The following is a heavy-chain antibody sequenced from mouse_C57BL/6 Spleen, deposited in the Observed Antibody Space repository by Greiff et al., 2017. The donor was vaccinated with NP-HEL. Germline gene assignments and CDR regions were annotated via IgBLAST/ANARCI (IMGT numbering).Heavy chain of an antibody. J-gene: IGHJ2*01. D-gene: IGHD1-1*01. CDR2: IYPGDGDT. Sequence: QVQLKESGPELVKPGASVKISCKASGYAFSSSWMHWVKQRPGKGLEWIGRIYPGDGDTNYNGKFKGKATLTADKSSSTAYMQLSSRTSEDSAVYFCARRGGSSYGTFDYWGQGTTLTVSS. CDR1: GYAFSSSW. V-gene: IGHV1-82*01. CDR3: ARRGGSSYGTFDY.